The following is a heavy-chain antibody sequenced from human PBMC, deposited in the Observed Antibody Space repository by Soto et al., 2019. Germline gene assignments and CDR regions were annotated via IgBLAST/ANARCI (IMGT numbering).Heavy chain of an antibody. CDR2: ISCSGGNT. D-gene: IGHD4-17*01. J-gene: IGHJ5*01. Sequence: EVQLLESGGGLVQPGGSLRLSCAASGFTFSSYAMRWVRQAPGKGLEWVSAISCSGGNTYYADSVKGRFTISGDNSKNALYLQMNSLRAKDKAVYYCAKPSVPRPRKTVTFDFWGQGTLVTVSS. CDR3: AKPSVPRPRKTVTFDF. V-gene: IGHV3-23*01. CDR1: GFTFSSYA.